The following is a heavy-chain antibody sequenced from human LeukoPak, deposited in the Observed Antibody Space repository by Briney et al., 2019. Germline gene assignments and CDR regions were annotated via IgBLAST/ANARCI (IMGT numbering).Heavy chain of an antibody. CDR1: GGFINSDSYY. CDR3: ARSSTSVPYYYYYYMDV. J-gene: IGHJ6*03. CDR2: VYASGSS. V-gene: IGHV4-61*02. D-gene: IGHD2-2*01. Sequence: PSETLSLTCTVSGGFINSDSYYWSWIRRPAGKGLEWIGRVYASGSSNSNPSLKSRVTMSVDTSKNQFSLKLSSVTAADTAVYYCARSSTSVPYYYYYYMDVWGKGTTVTVSS.